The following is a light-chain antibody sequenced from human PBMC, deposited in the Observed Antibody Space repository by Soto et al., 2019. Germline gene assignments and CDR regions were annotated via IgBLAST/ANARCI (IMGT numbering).Light chain of an antibody. CDR1: SSDVGAYNY. J-gene: IGLJ1*01. CDR2: HVS. V-gene: IGLV2-11*01. CDR3: CTDAGTYKV. Sequence: QSALTQPRSVSXXPGQSVTISCTGTSSDVGAYNYVSWYQQHPGKAPKLMIYHVSKRPSGVPDRFSGSKSGNAASLTISGLQAEDEADYYCCTDAGTYKVFGTGTKVTVL.